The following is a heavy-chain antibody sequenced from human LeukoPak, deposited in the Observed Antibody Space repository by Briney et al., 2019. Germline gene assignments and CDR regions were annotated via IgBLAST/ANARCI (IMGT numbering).Heavy chain of an antibody. CDR3: ARAGTTGSSLFDY. D-gene: IGHD1-1*01. CDR2: ISGSGGST. CDR1: GFTFSSYA. Sequence: PGGSLRLSCAASGFTFSSYAMSWVRQAPGKGLEWVSAISGSGGSTYYADSVKGRFAISRDNSKNTLYLQMNSLRAEDTAVYYCARAGTTGSSLFDYWGQGTLVTVSS. V-gene: IGHV3-23*01. J-gene: IGHJ4*02.